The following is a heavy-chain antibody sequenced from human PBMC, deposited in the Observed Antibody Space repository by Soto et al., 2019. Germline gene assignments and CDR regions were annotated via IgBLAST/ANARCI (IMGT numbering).Heavy chain of an antibody. CDR2: ISAYNGNT. V-gene: IGHV1-18*01. CDR1: GYTFTSYG. CDR3: ARVRYDYVWGSYRPYYFDY. Sequence: QVQLVQSGAEVKKPGASVKVSCKASGYTFTSYGISWVRQAPGQGLEWMGWISAYNGNTNDAQKLQGRVTMTTDTATSTAYMEMRSLRSDDTAVYYCARVRYDYVWGSYRPYYFDYWGQGTLVTVSS. D-gene: IGHD3-16*02. J-gene: IGHJ4*02.